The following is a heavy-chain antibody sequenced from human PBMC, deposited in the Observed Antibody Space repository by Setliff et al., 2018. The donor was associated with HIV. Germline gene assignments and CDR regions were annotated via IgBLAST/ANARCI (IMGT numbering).Heavy chain of an antibody. D-gene: IGHD2-2*01. J-gene: IGHJ6*03. CDR1: GYTFTSYD. Sequence: ASVKVSCKASGYTFTSYDINWVRQATGQGLEWMGWMNPNSGTTSHAQKFQGRVTITRNTSISTAYMELSSLRSEDTAVYYCAREVVPAAMRYYYYMDVWGQGTTVTVSS. CDR3: AREVVPAAMRYYYYMDV. CDR2: MNPNSGTT. V-gene: IGHV1-8*03.